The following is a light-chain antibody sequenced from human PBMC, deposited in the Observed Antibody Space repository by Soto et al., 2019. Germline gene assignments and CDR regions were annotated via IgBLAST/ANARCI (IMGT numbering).Light chain of an antibody. CDR2: AAS. CDR1: QDISNF. J-gene: IGKJ1*01. CDR3: QQSYSTPRT. Sequence: DIQLTQSPSFLSASVGDRVTITCRASQDISNFLAWYQQKPGKAPKLLIYAASTLQSGVPSRFSGSGSGREFTLTISSLQPEDFATYHCQQSYSTPRTFGQGTKVDIK. V-gene: IGKV1-9*01.